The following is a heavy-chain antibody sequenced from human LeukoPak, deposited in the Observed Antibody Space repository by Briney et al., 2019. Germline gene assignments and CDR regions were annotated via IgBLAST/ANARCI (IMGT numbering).Heavy chain of an antibody. CDR1: GGSISSYY. J-gene: IGHJ4*02. D-gene: IGHD3-16*02. CDR3: ARAPGIMITFGGVIVYFDY. Sequence: SETLSLTCTVSGGSISSYYWSWIRQPPGKGLEWIGYIYYSGSTYYNPSLKSRVTISVDTSKNQFSLKLSSVTAADTAVYYCARAPGIMITFGGVIVYFDYWGQGTLVTVSS. CDR2: IYYSGST. V-gene: IGHV4-59*12.